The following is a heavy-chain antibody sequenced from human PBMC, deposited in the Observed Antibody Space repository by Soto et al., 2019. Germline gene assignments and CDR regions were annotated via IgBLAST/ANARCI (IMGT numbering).Heavy chain of an antibody. CDR3: ARGAVAXXRVNNWFDP. J-gene: IGHJ5*02. CDR1: GFTFSSYS. Sequence: ESGGGLVKPGGSLRLSCAASGFTFSSYSMNWVRQAPGKGLEWVSSISSGTTYIYYADSVKGRFTISRDNAKNSLYLQMNSLRAEXTAVYYCARGAVAXXRVNNWFDPWGQGTLVTVSS. CDR2: ISSGTTYI. D-gene: IGHD2-15*01. V-gene: IGHV3-21*01.